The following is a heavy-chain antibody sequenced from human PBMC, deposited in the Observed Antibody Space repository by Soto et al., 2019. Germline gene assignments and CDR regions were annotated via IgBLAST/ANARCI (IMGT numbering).Heavy chain of an antibody. Sequence: ASVKVSCKASGGTFSGYAISWVRQAPGQGLEWMGGIIPIFGTANYAQKFQGRVTITADKSTSTAYMELSSLRSEDTAVYYCAREGPYGMYSTGTPYYFDYWGQGTLVTVSS. J-gene: IGHJ4*02. CDR1: GGTFSGYA. CDR3: AREGPYGMYSTGTPYYFDY. CDR2: IIPIFGTA. V-gene: IGHV1-69*06. D-gene: IGHD6-19*01.